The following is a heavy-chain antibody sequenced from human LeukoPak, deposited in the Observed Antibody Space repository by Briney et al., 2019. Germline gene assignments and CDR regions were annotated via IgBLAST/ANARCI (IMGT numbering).Heavy chain of an antibody. CDR3: ARDRDYYDSSGYYLFDY. V-gene: IGHV3-21*01. Sequence: PGGSLRLSCAASGFTFSSYIMNWVRPAPGEGLGGDWSISSSSSYIYYADSVKGRFTISRDNAKNSLYLQMNSLRAEDTAVYYCARDRDYYDSSGYYLFDYWGQGTLVTVSS. CDR1: GFTFSSYI. D-gene: IGHD3-22*01. CDR2: ISSSSSYI. J-gene: IGHJ4*02.